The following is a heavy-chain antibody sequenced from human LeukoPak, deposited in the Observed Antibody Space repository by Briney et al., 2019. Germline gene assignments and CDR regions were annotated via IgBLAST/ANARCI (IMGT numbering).Heavy chain of an antibody. CDR3: ARSMVRGVPRYYYYYYYMDV. D-gene: IGHD3-10*01. CDR1: GGSFSGYY. J-gene: IGHJ6*03. CDR2: INHSGST. Sequence: PSETLSLTCAVYGGSFSGYYWSWIRQPPGKGLEWIGEINHSGSTNYNPSLKSRVTISVDTSKNQFSLKLSSVTAADTAVYYCARSMVRGVPRYYYYYYYMDVWGKGTTVTISS. V-gene: IGHV4-34*01.